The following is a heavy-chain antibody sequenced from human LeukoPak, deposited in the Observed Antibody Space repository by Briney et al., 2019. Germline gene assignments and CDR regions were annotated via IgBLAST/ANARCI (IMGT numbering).Heavy chain of an antibody. D-gene: IGHD5-24*01. Sequence: SETLSLTCGVYGGYFSGYDWSWVRQPPGKGLEWSGEINDGGDTNYNPSLKSRVTMSVDTSKNHFSLEVRSMTAADTAVYYCARGLGWKVATMGLFFMDVWGEGTTVTVSS. J-gene: IGHJ6*03. CDR3: ARGLGWKVATMGLFFMDV. V-gene: IGHV4-34*01. CDR2: INDGGDT. CDR1: GGYFSGYD.